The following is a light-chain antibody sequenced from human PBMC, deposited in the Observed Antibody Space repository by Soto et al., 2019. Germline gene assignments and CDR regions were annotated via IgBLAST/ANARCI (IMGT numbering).Light chain of an antibody. V-gene: IGKV1-9*01. CDR1: QGVSTY. Sequence: IQVTQSPSSLSASVGDRITITCRASQGVSTYLAWYQQKPGKAPKLLIYAAYTLQSGVPSRFSGGGSGTDFTLTISSLQPEDFATYHCPQLNRNTPFGGGTKVEIK. CDR3: PQLNRNTP. CDR2: AAY. J-gene: IGKJ4*01.